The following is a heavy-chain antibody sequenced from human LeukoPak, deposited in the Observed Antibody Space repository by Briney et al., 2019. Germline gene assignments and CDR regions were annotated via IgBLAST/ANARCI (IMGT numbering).Heavy chain of an antibody. Sequence: SVKVSCKVSGGIFGSYAINWVRQAPGQGLEWLGRIIPIFDTPNYAQTFQGRVTISADKSTRTVYMELTSLRSDDTALYYCAKGSRLREAGSYRFWGQGTLVTVSS. CDR3: AKGSRLREAGSYRF. J-gene: IGHJ4*02. CDR2: IIPIFDTP. V-gene: IGHV1-69*06. D-gene: IGHD3-16*02. CDR1: GGIFGSYA.